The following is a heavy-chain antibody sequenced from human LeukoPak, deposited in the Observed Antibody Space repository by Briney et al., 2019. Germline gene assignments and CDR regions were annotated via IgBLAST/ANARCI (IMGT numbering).Heavy chain of an antibody. CDR3: ARTPTIITHFDY. J-gene: IGHJ4*02. CDR2: IKLDGSGK. V-gene: IGHV3-7*01. D-gene: IGHD3-9*01. CDR1: GFTFSSYW. Sequence: GGSLRLSCAASGFTFSSYWMSWVRQAPGKGLEWVANIKLDGSGKYYVDSVKGRFTISRDNARNSLYLRMNSLRAEDTAVYYCARTPTIITHFDYWGQGTLVTVFS.